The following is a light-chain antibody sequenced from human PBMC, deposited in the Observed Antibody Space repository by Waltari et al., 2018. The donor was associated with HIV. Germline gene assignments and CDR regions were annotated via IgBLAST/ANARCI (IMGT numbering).Light chain of an antibody. V-gene: IGLV2-23*03. CDR2: EGS. CDR1: NSSVGCYNL. Sequence: QSALTQPASVSGSPGQSITISSTGTNSSVGCYNLVSWYQQHPGKAPKLMIYEGSKRPSGVSNRFSGSKSGNTASLTISGLQAEDEADYYCCSYAGSNTFVFGTGTKVTVL. CDR3: CSYAGSNTFV. J-gene: IGLJ1*01.